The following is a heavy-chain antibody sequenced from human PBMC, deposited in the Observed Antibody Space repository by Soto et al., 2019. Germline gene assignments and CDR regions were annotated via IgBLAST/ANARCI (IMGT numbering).Heavy chain of an antibody. D-gene: IGHD6-6*01. J-gene: IGHJ4*02. CDR2: IYYSGST. CDR1: GGSISSGDYY. V-gene: IGHV4-30-4*01. CDR3: ARAPKVSGSSQTSPDF. Sequence: SETLSLTCTVSGGSISSGDYYWSWIRQPPGKGLEWIGYIYYSGSTYYNPSLKSRVTISVDTSKNQFSLNLASVSAADTAVYYCARAPKVSGSSQTSPDFWGQGTLVTVSS.